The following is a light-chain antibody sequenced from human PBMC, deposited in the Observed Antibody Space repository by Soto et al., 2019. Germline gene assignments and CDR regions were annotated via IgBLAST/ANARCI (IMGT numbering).Light chain of an antibody. V-gene: IGKV3-11*01. CDR3: QLYNSWPIT. CDR2: DAS. CDR1: QSVTTY. Sequence: ETVLTQSPATLSLSPGERATLSCRASQSVTTYLAWYQQKPGQAPRLLIYDASTRATGIPARFSGSGSGTDFTLTISSLEPEDFAVYYCQLYNSWPITFGQGTRL. J-gene: IGKJ5*01.